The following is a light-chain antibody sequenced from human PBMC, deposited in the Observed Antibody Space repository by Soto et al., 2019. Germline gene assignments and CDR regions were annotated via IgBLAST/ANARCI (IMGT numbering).Light chain of an antibody. Sequence: EIVMTQSPATLSVSPGERATLSCRASQSVSSNLAWYQQKPGQAPRLLIYGASTRATGIPARFSGSGSATEFTLIIFRVLSEDFSVVYYWQYNSCPRTFGHGIKV. CDR3: WQYNSCPRT. V-gene: IGKV3-15*01. J-gene: IGKJ1*01. CDR2: GAS. CDR1: QSVSSN.